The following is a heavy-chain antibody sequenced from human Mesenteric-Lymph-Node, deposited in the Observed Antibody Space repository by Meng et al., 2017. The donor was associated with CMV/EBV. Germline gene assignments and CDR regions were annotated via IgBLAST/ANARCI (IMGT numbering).Heavy chain of an antibody. D-gene: IGHD7-27*01. CDR2: ISAYNGNT. J-gene: IGHJ4*02. CDR3: QITPSVNPWGEGIGGYFDY. CDR1: GYTFTSYG. Sequence: ASVKVSCKASGYTFTSYGISWVRQAPGQGLEWMGWISAYNGNTNYAQKLQGRVTMTRNTSISTAYMELSSLRSEDTAVYYCQITPSVNPWGEGIGGYFDYWGQGTLVTVSS. V-gene: IGHV1-18*01.